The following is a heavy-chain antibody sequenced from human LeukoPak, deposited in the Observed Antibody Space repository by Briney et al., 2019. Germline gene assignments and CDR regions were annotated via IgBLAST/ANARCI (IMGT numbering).Heavy chain of an antibody. D-gene: IGHD3-10*01. CDR3: AKDRAEVRGVINYYYMDV. J-gene: IGHJ6*03. Sequence: GGSLRLSCAASGFTFSNFWMSWVRQALGKGLEWVANINQDGSEKNYVDSVKGRFTISRDNSKNTLYLQMNSLRAEDTAVYYCAKDRAEVRGVINYYYMDVWGKGTTVTISS. CDR2: INQDGSEK. V-gene: IGHV3-7*01. CDR1: GFTFSNFW.